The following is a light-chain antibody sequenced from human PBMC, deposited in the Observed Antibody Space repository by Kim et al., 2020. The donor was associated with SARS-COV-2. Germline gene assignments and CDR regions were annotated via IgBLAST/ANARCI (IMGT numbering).Light chain of an antibody. Sequence: SLSPGHTASITCSGDKLGDKYACWYQQKPGQSPVLVIYQDSKRPSGIPERFSGSNSGNTATLTISGTQAMDEADYYCQAWDSSTKVFGGGTKLTVL. CDR1: KLGDKY. V-gene: IGLV3-1*01. CDR3: QAWDSSTKV. CDR2: QDS. J-gene: IGLJ3*02.